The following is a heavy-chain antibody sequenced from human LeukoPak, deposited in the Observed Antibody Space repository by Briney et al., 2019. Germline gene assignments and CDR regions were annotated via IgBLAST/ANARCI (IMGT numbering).Heavy chain of an antibody. Sequence: SETLSLTCTVSGGSISSYYWSWIRQPPGKGLEWIGYIYYSGSTNYNPSLKSRVTIPVDTSKNQFSLKLRSVTAADTAVYYCAKVQAWFDPWGQGTLVTVSS. CDR2: IYYSGST. J-gene: IGHJ5*02. CDR1: GGSISSYY. CDR3: AKVQAWFDP. V-gene: IGHV4-59*01.